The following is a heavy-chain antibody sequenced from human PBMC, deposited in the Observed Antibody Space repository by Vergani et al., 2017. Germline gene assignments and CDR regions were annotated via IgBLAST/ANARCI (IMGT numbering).Heavy chain of an antibody. CDR3: ASDTHSGQRADR. V-gene: IGHV4-61*02. CDR2: FYTSGAT. J-gene: IGHJ5*02. D-gene: IGHD6-19*01. Sequence: QVQLQESGPWLVKPSQTLSLTCTVSGRSFSTGGQSWTWLRQSARKGLDWIGPFYTSGATNYNPSLKTRVTISVDTSKNQFSLTLTSVTAADTAVYYCASDTHSGQRADRWGQGILVTVTS. CDR1: GRSFSTGGQS.